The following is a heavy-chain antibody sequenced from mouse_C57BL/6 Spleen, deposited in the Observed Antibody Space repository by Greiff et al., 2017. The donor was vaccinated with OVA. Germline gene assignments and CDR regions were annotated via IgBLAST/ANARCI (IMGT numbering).Heavy chain of an antibody. J-gene: IGHJ4*01. Sequence: VQLQQPGAELVMPGASVKLSCKASGYTFTSYWMHWVKQRPGQGLEWIGEIDPSDSYTNYNQKFKGKSTLTVDKSSTTAYMQLSSLTSEDAAADYCARKVALYYYAMDYWGQGTSVTVSS. D-gene: IGHD1-1*01. V-gene: IGHV1-69*01. CDR3: ARKVALYYYAMDY. CDR1: GYTFTSYW. CDR2: IDPSDSYT.